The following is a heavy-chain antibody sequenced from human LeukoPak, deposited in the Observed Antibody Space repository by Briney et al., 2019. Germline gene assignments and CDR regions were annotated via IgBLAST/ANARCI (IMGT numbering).Heavy chain of an antibody. Sequence: PSETLSLTWAVSGASISGSGYYWGWIRQPPGKGLEWIGNIYYSGSTYYNASLQSRVTISIDTSKNQFSLRLNSVTAADTAMYYCAKSGGYGLIDYWGQGTLVTVSS. CDR2: IYYSGST. CDR3: AKSGGYGLIDY. J-gene: IGHJ4*02. CDR1: GASISGSGYY. V-gene: IGHV4-39*01. D-gene: IGHD1-26*01.